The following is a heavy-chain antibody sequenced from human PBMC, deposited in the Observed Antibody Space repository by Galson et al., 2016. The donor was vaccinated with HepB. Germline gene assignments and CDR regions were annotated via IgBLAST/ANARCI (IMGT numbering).Heavy chain of an antibody. V-gene: IGHV4-28*03. Sequence: PPGKGLEWIGYIFRSGTTYYNPSLKSRVTLSLDTSKNQFSLKLASVTAADTAMYYCARDNSAMARGIIIRGEVDYWGQGTLVTVSS. CDR3: ARDNSAMARGIIIRGEVDY. CDR2: IFRSGTT. D-gene: IGHD3-10*01. J-gene: IGHJ4*02.